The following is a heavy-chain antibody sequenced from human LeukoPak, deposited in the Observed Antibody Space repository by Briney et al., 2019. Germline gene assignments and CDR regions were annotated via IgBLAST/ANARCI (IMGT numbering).Heavy chain of an antibody. Sequence: KPSETLSLTCAVYGGSFSGYYWSWIRQPPGKGREWIGEINHSGSTNYNPSLKSRVTISVDTSKNQFSLKLSSVTAADTAVYYCARGPSDYGDYLFDYWGQGTLVTVSS. CDR3: ARGPSDYGDYLFDY. CDR1: GGSFSGYY. CDR2: INHSGST. V-gene: IGHV4-34*01. D-gene: IGHD4-17*01. J-gene: IGHJ4*02.